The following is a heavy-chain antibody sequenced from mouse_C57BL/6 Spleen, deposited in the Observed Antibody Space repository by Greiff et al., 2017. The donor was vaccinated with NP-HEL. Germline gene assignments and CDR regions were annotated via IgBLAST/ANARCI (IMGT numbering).Heavy chain of an antibody. Sequence: VQLQQSDAELVKPGASVKISCKVSGYTFTDHTIHWMKQRPEQGLEWIGYIYPRDGSTKYNEKFKGKATLTADKSSSTAYMQLNSLTSEDSAVYVCARWGWFGTDAMDYWGQGTSVTVSS. CDR1: GYTFTDHT. CDR2: IYPRDGST. J-gene: IGHJ4*01. D-gene: IGHD2-3*01. V-gene: IGHV1-78*01. CDR3: ARWGWFGTDAMDY.